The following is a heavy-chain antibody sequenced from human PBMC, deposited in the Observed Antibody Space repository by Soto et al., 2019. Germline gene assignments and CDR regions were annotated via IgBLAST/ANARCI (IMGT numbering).Heavy chain of an antibody. Sequence: GASVKVSCKASGYTFTSYGISWVRQAPGQGPEWMGGIIPIFGTANYAQKFQGRVTITADESTSTAYMELSSLRSEDTAVYYCASGYGDYVSGDFDYWGQGTLVTVSS. CDR3: ASGYGDYVSGDFDY. D-gene: IGHD4-17*01. J-gene: IGHJ4*02. V-gene: IGHV1-69*13. CDR2: IIPIFGTA. CDR1: GYTFTSYG.